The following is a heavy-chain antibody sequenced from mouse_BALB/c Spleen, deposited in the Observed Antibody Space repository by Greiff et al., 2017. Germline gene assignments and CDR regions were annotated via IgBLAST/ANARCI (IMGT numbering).Heavy chain of an antibody. V-gene: IGHV3-6*02. CDR3: ARDDDYDRGFAY. Sequence: EVKLVESGPGLVKPSQSLSLTCSVTGYSITSGYYWNWIRQFPGNKLEWMGYISYDGSNNYNPSLKNRISITRDTSKNQFFLKLNSVTTEDTATYYCARDDDYDRGFAYWGQGTLVTVSA. D-gene: IGHD2-4*01. CDR1: GYSITSGYY. J-gene: IGHJ3*01. CDR2: ISYDGSN.